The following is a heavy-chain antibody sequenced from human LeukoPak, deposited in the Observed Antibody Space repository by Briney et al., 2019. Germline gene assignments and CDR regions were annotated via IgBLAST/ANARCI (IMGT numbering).Heavy chain of an antibody. J-gene: IGHJ6*03. Sequence: SVKVSCKASGGTFSSYTISWVRQAPGQGLEWMGRIIPILGIANYAQKFQGRVTITADISTSTAYMELSSLRSEDTAVYYCARSGPYSGSPHDYYYYMDVWGKGTTVTVSS. CDR2: IIPILGIA. CDR3: ARSGPYSGSPHDYYYYMDV. CDR1: GGTFSSYT. V-gene: IGHV1-69*02. D-gene: IGHD1-26*01.